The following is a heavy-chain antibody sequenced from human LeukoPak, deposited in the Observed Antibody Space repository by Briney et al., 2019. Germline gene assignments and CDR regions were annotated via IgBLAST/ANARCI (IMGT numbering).Heavy chain of an antibody. D-gene: IGHD2-15*01. CDR1: GGSISSGGYS. Sequence: SETLSLTCAVSGGSISSGGYSWSWIRQPPGKGLEWIGYIYYSGSTNYNPSLKSRVTISVDRSKNQFSLKLSSVTAADTAVYYCARGYCSGGSCYSSYYYSYMDVWGKGTTVTVSS. CDR3: ARGYCSGGSCYSSYYYSYMDV. V-gene: IGHV4-61*08. CDR2: IYYSGST. J-gene: IGHJ6*03.